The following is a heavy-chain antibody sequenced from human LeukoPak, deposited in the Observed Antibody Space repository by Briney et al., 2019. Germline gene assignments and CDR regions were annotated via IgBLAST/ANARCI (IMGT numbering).Heavy chain of an antibody. Sequence: GGSLRLSFAASGFTFTSYSMNWVRQAPGKGLEWVSTISGGGGSTYYADSVKGRFTISRDNSKNTLYLQVNSLRAEDTAVYYCAKGGKWDVTPFDYWGQGTLVTVSS. D-gene: IGHD1-26*01. V-gene: IGHV3-23*01. CDR2: ISGGGGST. CDR3: AKGGKWDVTPFDY. CDR1: GFTFTSYS. J-gene: IGHJ4*02.